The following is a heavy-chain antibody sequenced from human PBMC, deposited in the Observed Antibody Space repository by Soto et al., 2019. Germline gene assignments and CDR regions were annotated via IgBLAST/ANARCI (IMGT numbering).Heavy chain of an antibody. CDR3: ASAPSPYYYYGMDV. J-gene: IGHJ6*02. Sequence: ASVKVSCKASGGTFNSYAISWVRQAPGEGLEWLGGIIPIFGTTNYAQKFQGRVTMTADESTRSASMELSSLKSEDTAVYYCASAPSPYYYYGMDVWGQGTTVTVSS. V-gene: IGHV1-69*13. CDR2: IIPIFGTT. CDR1: GGTFNSYA.